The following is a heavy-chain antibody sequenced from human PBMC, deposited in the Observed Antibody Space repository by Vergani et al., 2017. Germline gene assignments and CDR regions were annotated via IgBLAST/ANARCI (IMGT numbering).Heavy chain of an antibody. J-gene: IGHJ2*01. Sequence: VQLQESGPGLVQPSQTLSLTCTVSGGSISSGSYYWSWIRQPAGKGLEWIGCIYTSGSPNYNPSLKSRVTISVDTSKNQFSLKLSSVTAADTAVYYCARDLMAYYYDSSGSTLYWYFDLWGRGTLVTVSS. D-gene: IGHD3-22*01. CDR1: GGSISSGSYY. CDR2: IYTSGSP. CDR3: ARDLMAYYYDSSGSTLYWYFDL. V-gene: IGHV4-61*02.